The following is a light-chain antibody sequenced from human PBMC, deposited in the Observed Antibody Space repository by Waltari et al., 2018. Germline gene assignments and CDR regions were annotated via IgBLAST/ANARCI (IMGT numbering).Light chain of an antibody. V-gene: IGLV1-40*01. CDR1: GPNIRSSFD. CDR2: GNT. Sequence: QPLLTPPPLVSGTPGQHVNLPCPWDGPNIRSSFDVHWYQQLPGAAPKLLIFGNTNRPSGVPDRFSGSKSGASASLAITGLQAEDEADYYCQSYDSRLVSWVFGGGTKLTLL. CDR3: QSYDSRLVSWV. J-gene: IGLJ3*02.